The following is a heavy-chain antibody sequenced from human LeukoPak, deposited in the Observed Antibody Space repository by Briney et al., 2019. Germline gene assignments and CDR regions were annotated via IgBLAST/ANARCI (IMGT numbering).Heavy chain of an antibody. CDR3: ATERWLQWDYFDY. J-gene: IGHJ4*02. CDR2: ISSGSGTI. V-gene: IGHV3-48*04. CDR1: GFTFSSYS. Sequence: GGSLRLSCAASGFTFSSYSMNWVRQAPGKGLEWVSYISSGSGTIYYADSVKGRLTISRDNAKNSLYLQMNSLRAEDTAVYYCATERWLQWDYFDYWGQGTLVTVSS. D-gene: IGHD5-24*01.